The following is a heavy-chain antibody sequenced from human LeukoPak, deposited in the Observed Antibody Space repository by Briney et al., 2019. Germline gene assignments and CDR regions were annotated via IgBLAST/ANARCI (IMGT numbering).Heavy chain of an antibody. Sequence: GGSLRLSCAASGFTFDDYAMHWVRQAPGKGLEWVSGISWNSGSIGYADSVKGRFTISRDNAKNSLYLQMNSLRAEDTALYYCVNSGYKRREGDYWGQGTLVTVSS. V-gene: IGHV3-9*01. CDR3: VNSGYKRREGDY. J-gene: IGHJ4*02. D-gene: IGHD5-12*01. CDR2: ISWNSGSI. CDR1: GFTFDDYA.